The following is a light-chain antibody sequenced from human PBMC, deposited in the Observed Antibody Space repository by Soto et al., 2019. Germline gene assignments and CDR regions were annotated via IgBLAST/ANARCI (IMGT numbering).Light chain of an antibody. CDR1: QSVSSAY. V-gene: IGKV3-20*01. Sequence: EIVLTQSPGTLSLSPGESATLSCRASQSVSSAYFAWYQQKPGQAPRLLIYGASSRATGIPDRFSGSGSGTVFTLTINILEPDDFAVYYCHQYGSLPWTFGQGTKVDIK. CDR2: GAS. CDR3: HQYGSLPWT. J-gene: IGKJ1*01.